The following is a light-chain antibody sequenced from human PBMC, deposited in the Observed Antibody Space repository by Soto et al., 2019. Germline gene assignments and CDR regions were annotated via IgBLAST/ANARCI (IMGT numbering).Light chain of an antibody. CDR3: QSYDSSNVV. Sequence: NFMLTQPHSVSESPGKTVTISCTRSSGSIVSSYVQWYQQRPGGSPTTVIYKDNQRPSGVPDRFSGSIARSSNSASLTISGLENEDEADYYCQSYDSSNVVFGGGTKLTVL. CDR1: SGSIVSSY. V-gene: IGLV6-57*01. J-gene: IGLJ2*01. CDR2: KDN.